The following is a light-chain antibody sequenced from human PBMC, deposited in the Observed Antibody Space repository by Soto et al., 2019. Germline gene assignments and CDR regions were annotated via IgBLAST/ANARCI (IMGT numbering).Light chain of an antibody. CDR1: QSVSSY. V-gene: IGKV3-11*01. CDR2: DAS. J-gene: IGKJ5*01. Sequence: EIVLTQSPATLSLSPGERATLSCRASQSVSSYLAWYQQKPGQAPRLLIYDASNRATGIPARFSGSGSGTDFTLTISCLEPEDFAVYYCQQRSNWALTFGQGTRLEIK. CDR3: QQRSNWALT.